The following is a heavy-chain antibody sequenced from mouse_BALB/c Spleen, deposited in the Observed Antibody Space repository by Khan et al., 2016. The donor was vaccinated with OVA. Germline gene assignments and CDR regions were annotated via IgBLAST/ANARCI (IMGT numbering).Heavy chain of an antibody. V-gene: IGHV1S41*01. J-gene: IGHJ4*01. CDR2: IGPGSGNT. Sequence: DLVKPGASVKLSCKASGYTFTSYWINWIKQRPGQGLEWVGHIGPGSGNTYYNEIFKGKATLTVDTSSSTAYIQLSSLSSEDSACYFCARSNYYGSSLYAMDYWGQGTSVTVSS. CDR1: GYTFTSYW. D-gene: IGHD1-1*01. CDR3: ARSNYYGSSLYAMDY.